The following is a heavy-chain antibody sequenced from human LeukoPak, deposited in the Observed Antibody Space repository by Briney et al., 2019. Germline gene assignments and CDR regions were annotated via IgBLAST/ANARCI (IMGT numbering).Heavy chain of an antibody. D-gene: IGHD1-26*01. Sequence: GGSLRLSCAASGFTFSSYWMHWVRQAPGKGLVRVSRINSDGSSTSYADSVKGRFTISRDNAKNTLYLQMNSLRAEDTAVYYCARSGSYYVWYFDLWGRGTLVTVSS. CDR3: ARSGSYYVWYFDL. J-gene: IGHJ2*01. CDR2: INSDGSST. V-gene: IGHV3-74*01. CDR1: GFTFSSYW.